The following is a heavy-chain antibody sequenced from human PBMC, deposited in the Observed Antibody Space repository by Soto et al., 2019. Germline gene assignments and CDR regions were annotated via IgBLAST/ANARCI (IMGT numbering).Heavy chain of an antibody. J-gene: IGHJ4*02. V-gene: IGHV3-15*01. D-gene: IGHD2-2*01. CDR3: TTAPPPYHPAIRY. Sequence: EVQLVESGGGLVQPGGSLRLSCAASGFTFSNAWMSWVRQAPGKGLEWVGRIKSKTDGGTTDYAAPVKGRFTISRDDSKNTLYLQMNSLKTEDTAVYYCTTAPPPYHPAIRYWGQGTLVTVSS. CDR1: GFTFSNAW. CDR2: IKSKTDGGTT.